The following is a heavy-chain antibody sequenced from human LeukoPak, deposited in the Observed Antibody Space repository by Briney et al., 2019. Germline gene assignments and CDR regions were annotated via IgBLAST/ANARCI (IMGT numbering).Heavy chain of an antibody. CDR1: GYTFTSYG. CDR3: ARDYCTRGGDCYKEDLFDP. Sequence: ASVKVSCKASGYTFTSYGISWVRQAPGQGLEWMAWISPYDGDTNYAQKFEGRVTITTETSTNTAYMELRSLRSDDTAIYYCARDYCTRGGDCYKEDLFDPWGQGTLVTVSA. CDR2: ISPYDGDT. V-gene: IGHV1-18*01. J-gene: IGHJ5*02. D-gene: IGHD2-21*02.